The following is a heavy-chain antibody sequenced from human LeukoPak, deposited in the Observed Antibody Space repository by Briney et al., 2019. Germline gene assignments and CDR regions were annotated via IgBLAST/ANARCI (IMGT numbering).Heavy chain of an antibody. J-gene: IGHJ4*02. V-gene: IGHV4-39*01. Sequence: SETLSLTCTVSGGSISSSSYYWGWIRQPPGKGLEWIGSIYYSGSTYYNPSLKSRVTISVDTSKNQFSLKLTSVTATDTAVYYCVRHSGSGWYPFDYWGRGTLVTVSS. CDR3: VRHSGSGWYPFDY. D-gene: IGHD6-19*01. CDR2: IYYSGST. CDR1: GGSISSSSYY.